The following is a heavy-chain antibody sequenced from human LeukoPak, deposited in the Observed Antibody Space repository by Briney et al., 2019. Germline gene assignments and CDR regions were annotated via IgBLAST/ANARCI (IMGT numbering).Heavy chain of an antibody. CDR1: GFTFSSYA. J-gene: IGHJ4*02. V-gene: IGHV3-23*01. CDR3: VKSQSYYDISGPLWGLY. D-gene: IGHD3-22*01. CDR2: ISGSGGST. Sequence: GGSLRLSCAASGFTFSSYAMSWVRQAPGKGLEWVSAISGSGGSTYYADSVKGRFTISRDNSKSTLYLQMNSLRADDTAIYCCVKSQSYYDISGPLWGLYWGQGTLVTVSS.